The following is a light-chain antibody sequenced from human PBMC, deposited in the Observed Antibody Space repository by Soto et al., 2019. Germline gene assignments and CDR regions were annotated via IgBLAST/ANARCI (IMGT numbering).Light chain of an antibody. Sequence: QPVLTQPPLVSGAPGQRVTISCSGSSSNIGAGYDVHWYQQLPGTAPKLLIYGNSNRPSGVPDRFSGSKSGTSASLAITGLQAEDEADYYCQSYDSSLSGWVFGGGTQLTV. V-gene: IGLV1-40*01. CDR1: SSNIGAGYD. J-gene: IGLJ2*01. CDR3: QSYDSSLSGWV. CDR2: GNS.